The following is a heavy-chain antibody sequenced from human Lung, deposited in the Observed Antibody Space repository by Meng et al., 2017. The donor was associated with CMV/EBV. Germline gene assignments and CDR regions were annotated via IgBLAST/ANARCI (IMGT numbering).Heavy chain of an antibody. CDR3: ARDSYGMDV. CDR2: ISYRQAPGKGLEWVSYISYSTTT. J-gene: IGHJ6*02. CDR1: GFTFSNYN. V-gene: IGHV3-48*04. Sequence: GESLKISCETSGFTFSNYNMHWVRQAPGKGLEWVSYISYRQAPGKGLEWVSYISYSTTTYYADSVKGRFTISRDDAKNSLYLQMNRLRVEDTAVYYCARDSYGMDVWGQGTTATVSS.